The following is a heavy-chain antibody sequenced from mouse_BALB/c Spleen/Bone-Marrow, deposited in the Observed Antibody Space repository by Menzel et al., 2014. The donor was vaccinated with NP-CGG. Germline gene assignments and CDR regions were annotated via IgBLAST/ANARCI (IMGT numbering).Heavy chain of an antibody. J-gene: IGHJ3*01. CDR1: GFTFSSYT. CDR2: ISNGGGST. D-gene: IGHD3-3*01. CDR3: ARRAGAY. V-gene: IGHV5-12-2*01. Sequence: EVKLVESGGGLVQPGGSLKLSCAASGFTFSSYTMSWVRQTPEKRLEWVAYISNGGGSTYYPDTVKGRFTISRDNAKNTLYLQMSSLKSEDTATYYCARRAGAYWGQGTLVTVSA.